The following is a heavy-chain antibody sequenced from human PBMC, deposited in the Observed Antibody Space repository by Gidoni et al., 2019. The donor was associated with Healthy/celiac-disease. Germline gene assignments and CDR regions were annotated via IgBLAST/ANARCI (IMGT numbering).Heavy chain of an antibody. D-gene: IGHD1-26*01. CDR2: IWYDGSNN. Sequence: QVQLVESGGGVVQPGRSLRLSCAASGFPLSSYGIHGVRQAPGKGLELVAVIWYDGSNNYYADSVKGRFTISRDNSKNTLYLQMNSLRAEDTAVYYCATDRGVGATPSWFVPDYWGQGTLVTVSS. J-gene: IGHJ4*02. CDR1: GFPLSSYG. V-gene: IGHV3-33*01. CDR3: ATDRGVGATPSWFVPDY.